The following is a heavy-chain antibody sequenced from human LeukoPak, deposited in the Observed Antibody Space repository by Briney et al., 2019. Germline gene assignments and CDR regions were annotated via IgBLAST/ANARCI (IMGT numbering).Heavy chain of an antibody. V-gene: IGHV1-8*01. J-gene: IGHJ4*02. Sequence: GASVKVSCKASGYTFTSYDINWVRQATGQGLEWMGWMNPNSGNTGYAQKFQGSVTMTRNTSISTAYMELSSLRSEDTAVYYCARGLPDFWSGYYTGDDYWGQGTLVTVSS. CDR3: ARGLPDFWSGYYTGDDY. CDR1: GYTFTSYD. CDR2: MNPNSGNT. D-gene: IGHD3-3*01.